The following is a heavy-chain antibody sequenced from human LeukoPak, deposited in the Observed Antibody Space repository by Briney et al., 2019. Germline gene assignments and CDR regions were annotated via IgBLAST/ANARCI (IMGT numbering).Heavy chain of an antibody. D-gene: IGHD2-15*01. CDR1: GFTFSTYS. CDR3: ARDPQYCSGGSCYSFDC. Sequence: PGGSLRLSCAASGFTFSTYSMNWVRQAPGKGLEWVSSIISSSSYIYYADSVKGRFTISRDNAKKQLYLQMNSLRAEDTAVYYCARDPQYCSGGSCYSFDCWGQGTLDADCS. J-gene: IGHJ4*02. V-gene: IGHV3-21*01. CDR2: IISSSSYI.